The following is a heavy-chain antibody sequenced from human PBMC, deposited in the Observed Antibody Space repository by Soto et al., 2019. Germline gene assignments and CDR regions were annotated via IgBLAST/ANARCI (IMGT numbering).Heavy chain of an antibody. Sequence: PGGSLRLSCAASGFTVSSSGMSWVRQAPGKGLEWVSGISASGGSTYYADSVKGRFTISRDNSKNTLYLQMNSLRAEDTAVYYCAKTPKGIVVVPDYFDYWGQGTLVTVSS. J-gene: IGHJ4*02. D-gene: IGHD2-2*01. V-gene: IGHV3-23*01. CDR1: GFTVSSSG. CDR2: ISASGGST. CDR3: AKTPKGIVVVPDYFDY.